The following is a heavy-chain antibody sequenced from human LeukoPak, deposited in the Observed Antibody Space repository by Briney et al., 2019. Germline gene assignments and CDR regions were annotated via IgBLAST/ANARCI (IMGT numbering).Heavy chain of an antibody. V-gene: IGHV1-2*02. Sequence: ASVKVSCKASGYTFTGYYMHWVRQAPGQGLEWMGWINPNSGGTNYAQKFQGRVTMTRDTSISTAYMELSRLRSDDTAVYYCARDRRYSSSWSYYYYGMAVWGQGTTVTVSS. CDR2: INPNSGGT. CDR1: GYTFTGYY. CDR3: ARDRRYSSSWSYYYYGMAV. D-gene: IGHD6-13*01. J-gene: IGHJ6*02.